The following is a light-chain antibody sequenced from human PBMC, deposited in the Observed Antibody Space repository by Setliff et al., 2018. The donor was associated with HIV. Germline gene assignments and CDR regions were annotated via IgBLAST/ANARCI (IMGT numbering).Light chain of an antibody. CDR2: DDF. V-gene: IGLV1-51*01. Sequence: VLTQPPSVSSAPGQRVTISCSGSSSNIGRNTVSWYRQLPGTAPKLLIYDDFQRPSGIPDRFSGSKSGTSATLGIAGLQTGDEADYYCGTWDSGLNIVMFGGGTKGTVL. CDR3: GTWDSGLNIVM. J-gene: IGLJ3*02. CDR1: SSNIGRNT.